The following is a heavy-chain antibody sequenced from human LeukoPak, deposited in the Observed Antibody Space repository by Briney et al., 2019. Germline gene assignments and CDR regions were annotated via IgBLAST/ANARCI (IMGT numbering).Heavy chain of an antibody. CDR2: IRYDGSNK. CDR1: EFTFSSYG. J-gene: IGHJ4*02. D-gene: IGHD6-13*01. Sequence: GESLRLSCAASEFTFSSYGMHWVRQAPGKGLEWVAFIRYDGSNKYYADSVKGRFTISRDNSKNTLYLQMNSLRAEDTAVYYCAKGPSSSFDYWGQGTLVTVSS. V-gene: IGHV3-30*02. CDR3: AKGPSSSFDY.